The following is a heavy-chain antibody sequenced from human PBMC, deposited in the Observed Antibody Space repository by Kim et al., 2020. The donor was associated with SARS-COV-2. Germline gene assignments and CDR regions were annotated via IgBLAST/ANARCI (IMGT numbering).Heavy chain of an antibody. V-gene: IGHV3-7*03. CDR2: IKQHGNEK. J-gene: IGHJ6*02. CDR1: GFTFSNYG. CDR3: ARYNSRTYGMDL. D-gene: IGHD6-13*01. Sequence: GGSLRLSCAVSGFTFSNYGMSWVRQAPGKGLEWVANIKQHGNEKHYVDSVKGRFTISGDNAKKSLYLQMNSLRAEDTAVYYCARYNSRTYGMDLWGQGTPVTVSS.